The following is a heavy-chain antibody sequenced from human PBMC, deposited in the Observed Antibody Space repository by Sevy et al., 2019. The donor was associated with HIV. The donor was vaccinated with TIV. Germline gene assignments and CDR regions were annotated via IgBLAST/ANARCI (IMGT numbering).Heavy chain of an antibody. CDR3: ARGVGLDC. J-gene: IGHJ4*02. V-gene: IGHV3-7*01. CDR2: IRQDGSDK. D-gene: IGHD1-26*01. Sequence: GGSLRLSCAASGFTFSPYWMTWVRQAPGKGLEGVANIRQDGSDKYYVDSVKGGFTTSRNNAKNSLYQQMNSLRADDTAMYYCARGVGLDCWGQGALVTVSS. CDR1: GFTFSPYW.